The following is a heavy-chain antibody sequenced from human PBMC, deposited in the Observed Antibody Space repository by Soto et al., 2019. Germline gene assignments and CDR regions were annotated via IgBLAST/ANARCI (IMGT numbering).Heavy chain of an antibody. CDR2: ISYDGSNK. CDR3: ARSPYRVSYLAYFGY. D-gene: IGHD1-26*01. V-gene: IGHV3-30*03. CDR1: GFTFSSYG. J-gene: IGHJ4*02. Sequence: QVQLVESGGGVVQPGRSLRLSCAASGFTFSSYGMHWVRQAPGKELEWVVVISYDGSNKYYADSVKGGFTISRDNSKNTLYLQMNSLRAEDTAVYYCARSPYRVSYLAYFGYWGQGTLVTVSS.